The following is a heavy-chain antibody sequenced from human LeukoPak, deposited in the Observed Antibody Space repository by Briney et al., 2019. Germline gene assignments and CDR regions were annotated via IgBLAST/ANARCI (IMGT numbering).Heavy chain of an antibody. CDR3: AKEPVFGTGGMDV. D-gene: IGHD3-10*01. V-gene: IGHV3-48*01. CDR1: GFTFSTYS. Sequence: GGSLRLSCTASGFTFSTYSMNWLRQAPGKGPEWLAYISSRTMFYADSVKGRFTISRDNSKNTLYLQMNSLRAEDTAVYYCAKEPVFGTGGMDVWGQGTTVTVSS. J-gene: IGHJ6*02. CDR2: ISSRTM.